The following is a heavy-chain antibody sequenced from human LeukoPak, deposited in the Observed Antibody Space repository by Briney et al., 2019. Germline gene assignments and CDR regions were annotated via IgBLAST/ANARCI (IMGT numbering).Heavy chain of an antibody. CDR1: GGSFSGYY. J-gene: IGHJ5*02. CDR3: ARRMYYYGSGRKRAPYNWFDP. V-gene: IGHV4-34*01. D-gene: IGHD3-10*01. Sequence: PSETLSLTCAVNGGSFSGYYWSYIRQPPGKGLEWIGEINHSGSTNYNPSLKTRVTIPVDTSKKQFSLNLSSVTAADTAVYYCARRMYYYGSGRKRAPYNWFDPWGQGTLVTVSS. CDR2: INHSGST.